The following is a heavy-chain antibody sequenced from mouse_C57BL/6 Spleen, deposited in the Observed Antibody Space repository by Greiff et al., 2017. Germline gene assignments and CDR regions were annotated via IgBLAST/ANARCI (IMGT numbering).Heavy chain of an antibody. CDR1: GYTFTDYN. Sequence: VQLKESGPELVKPGASVKIPCKASGYTFTDYNMDWVKQSHGKSLEWIGDINPNNGGTIYNQKFKGKATLTVDKSSSTAYMELRSLTSEDTAVYYCARSSLLWYPFDYWGQGTTLTVAS. CDR2: INPNNGGT. CDR3: ARSSLLWYPFDY. D-gene: IGHD2-1*01. V-gene: IGHV1-18*01. J-gene: IGHJ2*01.